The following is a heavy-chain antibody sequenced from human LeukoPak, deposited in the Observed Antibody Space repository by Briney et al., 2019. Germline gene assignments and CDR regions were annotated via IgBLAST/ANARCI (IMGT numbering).Heavy chain of an antibody. CDR2: IYYSGST. CDR1: GGSISSYY. V-gene: IGHV4-59*08. D-gene: IGHD1-26*01. CDR3: ARHGSGSYGSFDY. Sequence: PSETLSHTCTVSGGSISSYYWSWIRQPPGKGLEWIGYIYYSGSTNYNPSLKSRVTISVDTSKNQFSLKLSSVTAADTAVYYCARHGSGSYGSFDYWGQGTLVTVSS. J-gene: IGHJ4*02.